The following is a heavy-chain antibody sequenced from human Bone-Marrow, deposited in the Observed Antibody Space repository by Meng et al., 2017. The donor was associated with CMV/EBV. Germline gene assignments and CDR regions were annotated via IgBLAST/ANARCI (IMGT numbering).Heavy chain of an antibody. CDR3: TNSVTYDSSGYFDY. CDR1: GFTFSGSA. Sequence: GGSLRLSCAASGFTFSGSAMHWVRQASGKGLEWVGRIRSKANSYATAYAASVKGRFTISRDDSKNTAYLQMNSLKTEDTAVYYCTNSVTYDSSGYFDYWGQGTLVTVSS. J-gene: IGHJ4*02. CDR2: IRSKANSYAT. V-gene: IGHV3-73*01. D-gene: IGHD3-22*01.